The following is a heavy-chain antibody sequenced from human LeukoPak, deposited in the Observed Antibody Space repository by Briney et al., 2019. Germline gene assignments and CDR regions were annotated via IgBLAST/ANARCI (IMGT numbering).Heavy chain of an antibody. J-gene: IGHJ2*01. Sequence: SETLSLTCTVSGGSISSSSYYWGWIRQPPGKGLEWIGNIYYSGSTYYNPSLKSRVTISVDTSKNQFSLKLSSVTAADTAVYYCARAKGARIAAAGYFDLWGRGTLVTVSS. CDR2: IYYSGST. D-gene: IGHD6-13*01. V-gene: IGHV4-39*07. CDR1: GGSISSSSYY. CDR3: ARAKGARIAAAGYFDL.